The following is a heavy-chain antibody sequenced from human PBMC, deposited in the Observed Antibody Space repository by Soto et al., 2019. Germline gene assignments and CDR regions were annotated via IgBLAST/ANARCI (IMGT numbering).Heavy chain of an antibody. V-gene: IGHV3-21*01. CDR1: GFTFSSYS. D-gene: IGHD2-2*03. Sequence: PGGSLRLSCAASGFTFSSYSMNWVRQAPGKGLEWVSSISSSSSYIYYADSVKVRFTISRDNAKNSLYLQMNSLRAEDTAVYYCARVRMSHVDIGSLGYWGQGTLVTVSS. J-gene: IGHJ4*02. CDR3: ARVRMSHVDIGSLGY. CDR2: ISSSSSYI.